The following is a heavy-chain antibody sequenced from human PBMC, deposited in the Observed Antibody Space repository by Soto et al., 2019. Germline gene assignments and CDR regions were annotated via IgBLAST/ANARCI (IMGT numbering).Heavy chain of an antibody. V-gene: IGHV4-59*11. D-gene: IGHD3-3*01. Sequence: SETLSLTCTVSGGSISSHYWSWVRQAPGKGLEWIGHIYYRGSTTYNPSLRSRSTISVDTSNNQFSLKLNSVTTADTAVYYCAREPLWSGPLPLDAFDLWGQGTMVTVSS. CDR3: AREPLWSGPLPLDAFDL. J-gene: IGHJ3*01. CDR2: IYYRGST. CDR1: GGSISSHY.